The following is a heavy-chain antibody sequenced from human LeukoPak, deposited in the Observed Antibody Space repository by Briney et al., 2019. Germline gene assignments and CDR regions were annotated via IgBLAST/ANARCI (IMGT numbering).Heavy chain of an antibody. CDR3: ARAGVAAAGPYYFDY. CDR1: GGTCSSYA. D-gene: IGHD6-13*01. V-gene: IGHV1-69*01. J-gene: IGHJ4*02. CDR2: IIPIFGTA. Sequence: GSAVKVSCKASGGTCSSYAISWVRQAPGQGLEWMGGIIPIFGTANYAQKFQGRVTITADESTSTAYMELSSLRSEDTAVYYCARAGVAAAGPYYFDYWGQGTLVTVSS.